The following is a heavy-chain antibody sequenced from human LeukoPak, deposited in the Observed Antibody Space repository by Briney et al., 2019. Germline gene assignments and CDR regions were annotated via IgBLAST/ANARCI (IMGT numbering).Heavy chain of an antibody. V-gene: IGHV3-66*01. Sequence: PGGSLRLSCAASGFTVSSNYMSWVRQAPGKGLEWVSVIYSGGSTYYADSVKGRFTISRDNSKNTLYLQMNSLRAEDTAAYYCARSPARYSSGWYTNYWRQQTLVTVSS. D-gene: IGHD6-19*01. J-gene: IGHJ4*02. CDR3: ARSPARYSSGWYTNY. CDR2: IYSGGST. CDR1: GFTVSSNY.